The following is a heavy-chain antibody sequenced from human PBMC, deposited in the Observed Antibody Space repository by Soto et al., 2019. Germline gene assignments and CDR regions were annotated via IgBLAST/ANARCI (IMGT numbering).Heavy chain of an antibody. V-gene: IGHV4-39*01. CDR3: ARKGVEATWGAINF. D-gene: IGHD5-12*01. J-gene: IGHJ4*02. CDR1: GGSISKYDDY. CDR2: IYRSGSGT. Sequence: QVQLQESGPGLVKPSETLSLTCSVSGGSISKYDDYWGWIRQPPGKGLEWIGTIYRSGSGTYYNPSLRSRVTISEDTSKNQFSLNLSPVTAEDTAVYYCARKGVEATWGAINFWGQGTLVTVSS.